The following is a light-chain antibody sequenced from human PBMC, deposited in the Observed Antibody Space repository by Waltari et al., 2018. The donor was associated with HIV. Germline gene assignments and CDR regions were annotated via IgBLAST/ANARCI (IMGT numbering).Light chain of an antibody. CDR2: EVN. Sequence: QSALTQPPSASGSPGQSVTISCTGTSSDVGGYNYVSWYQQYPGKAPKLSIYEVNKRPSGVPDAFSGAKSGNPAALTVSGLQGDDEADYYCSSYAGSKNLVLGGGTKLTVL. V-gene: IGLV2-8*01. CDR1: SSDVGGYNY. CDR3: SSYAGSKNLV. J-gene: IGLJ3*02.